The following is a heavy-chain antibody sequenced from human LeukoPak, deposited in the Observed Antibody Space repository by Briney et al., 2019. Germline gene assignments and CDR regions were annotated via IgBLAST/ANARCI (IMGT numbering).Heavy chain of an antibody. D-gene: IGHD6-19*01. CDR2: ITSSGTYT. J-gene: IGHJ2*01. V-gene: IGHV3-21*01. CDR3: ARLFLYAVTGTGRIDWYFDL. Sequence: GGSLRLSCVDSGFTFTNYNMNWVRQAPGKAMEWVSSITSSGTYTFYADSVKGRFTISRDNAKNSLFLQMDSLGPEDTAVYFCARLFLYAVTGTGRIDWYFDLWGRGTLVTVSS. CDR1: GFTFTNYN.